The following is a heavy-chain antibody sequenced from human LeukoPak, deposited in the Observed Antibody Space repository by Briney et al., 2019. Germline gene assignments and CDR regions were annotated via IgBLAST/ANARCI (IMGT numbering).Heavy chain of an antibody. CDR1: GGTFSSYA. J-gene: IGHJ4*02. CDR2: IIPILGIA. V-gene: IGHV1-69*04. CDR3: ARGKSRWLQWDY. Sequence: SVKVSCKASGGTFSSYAISWVRQAPGQGLEWMGRIIPILGIANYAQKFQGRVTITADKSTSTAYMELSRLRSDDTAVYYCARGKSRWLQWDYWGQGTLVTVSS. D-gene: IGHD5-24*01.